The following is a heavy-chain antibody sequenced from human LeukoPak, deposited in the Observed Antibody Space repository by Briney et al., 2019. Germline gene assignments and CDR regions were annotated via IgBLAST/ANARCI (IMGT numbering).Heavy chain of an antibody. V-gene: IGHV3-74*01. D-gene: IGHD4-17*01. Sequence: PGGSLRPSCAASGFTFSSYWMHWVRHAPGKGLVWVSRINSDGSSTSYADSVKGRFTISRDNAKNTVYLQMNSLRAEDTAVYYCARDRPSDYGDYVDYWGQGTLVTVSS. CDR3: ARDRPSDYGDYVDY. CDR2: INSDGSST. J-gene: IGHJ4*02. CDR1: GFTFSSYW.